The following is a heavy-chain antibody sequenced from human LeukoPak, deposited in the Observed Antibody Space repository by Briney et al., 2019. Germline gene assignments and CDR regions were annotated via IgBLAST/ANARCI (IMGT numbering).Heavy chain of an antibody. J-gene: IGHJ4*02. V-gene: IGHV3-43*02. CDR3: AKESGKFDY. CDR1: GLPIADFA. CDR2: ISGDGVST. Sequence: GGSLRLSCVASGLPIADFAMHWVRQAPGQGLEWVSLISGDGVSTFYTHSVRGRFSISRDNTKNSLYLEMNSLRTEDTAMYYCAKESGKFDYWGQGTLVAVSS.